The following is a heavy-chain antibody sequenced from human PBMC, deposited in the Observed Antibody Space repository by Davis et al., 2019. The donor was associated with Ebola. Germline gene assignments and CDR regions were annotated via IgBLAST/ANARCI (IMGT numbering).Heavy chain of an antibody. J-gene: IGHJ6*02. V-gene: IGHV1-18*01. Sequence: ASVKVSCKASGYTFTSYGISWVRQAPGQGLEWMGWISAYNGNTNYPQKLQGRVTMTTDTSTSTAYMELRSLRSDDTAVYYCARDSFCSSTSCYRGYYYGMDVWGQGTTVTVSS. CDR3: ARDSFCSSTSCYRGYYYGMDV. CDR2: ISAYNGNT. CDR1: GYTFTSYG. D-gene: IGHD2-2*02.